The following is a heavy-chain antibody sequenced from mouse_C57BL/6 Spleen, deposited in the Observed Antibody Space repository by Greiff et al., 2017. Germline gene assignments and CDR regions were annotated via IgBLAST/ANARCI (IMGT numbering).Heavy chain of an antibody. D-gene: IGHD2-1*01. J-gene: IGHJ1*03. CDR3: ARYGIYYGNLDWYFDV. CDR2: ISYSGST. CDR1: GYSITSDY. Sequence: EVKLVESGPGLAKPSQTLSLTCSVTGYSITSDYWNWIRKFPGNKLEYMGYISYSGSTYYNPSLNSRISITRDTSKNQYYLQLNSVTTEDTATYYCARYGIYYGNLDWYFDVWGTGTTVTVSS. V-gene: IGHV3-8*01.